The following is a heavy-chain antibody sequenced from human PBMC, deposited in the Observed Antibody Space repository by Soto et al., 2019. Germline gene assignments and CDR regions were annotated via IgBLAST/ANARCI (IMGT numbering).Heavy chain of an antibody. CDR3: ARSYSGLYYGMDV. Sequence: GGSLRLSCAASGVTFSSYAMHWVRQAPGKGLEWVAVISYDGSNKYYADSVKGRFTISRDNSKNTLYLQMNSLRAEDTAVYYCARSYSGLYYGMDVWGQGTTVTVSS. V-gene: IGHV3-30-3*01. J-gene: IGHJ6*02. D-gene: IGHD3-10*01. CDR2: ISYDGSNK. CDR1: GVTFSSYA.